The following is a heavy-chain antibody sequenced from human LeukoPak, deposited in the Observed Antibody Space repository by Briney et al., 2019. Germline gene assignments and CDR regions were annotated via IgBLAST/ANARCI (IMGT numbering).Heavy chain of an antibody. CDR1: GFTFSNAW. CDR2: IKSKTDGGTT. Sequence: GGSLRLSCAASGFTFSNAWMSWVRQAPGKGLEWVGRIKSKTDGGTTDYAAPVKGRFTISRDDSKNTLYLQMNSLKTEDTAVYYCTTDGSIVGALRPFDYWGQGTLVTVSS. V-gene: IGHV3-15*01. CDR3: TTDGSIVGALRPFDY. D-gene: IGHD1-26*01. J-gene: IGHJ4*02.